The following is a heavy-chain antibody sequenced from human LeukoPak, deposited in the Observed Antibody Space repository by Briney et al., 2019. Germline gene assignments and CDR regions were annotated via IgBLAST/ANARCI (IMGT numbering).Heavy chain of an antibody. D-gene: IGHD6-13*01. CDR3: ARMTQYSSSWYYGYYYYYMDV. J-gene: IGHJ6*03. Sequence: ASVNVSCKASGYTFTSYGISWVRQAPGQGLEWMGWISTYNGNTNYAQKLHGRVTMTTDTSTSTAYMELRSLRSDDTAVYYCARMTQYSSSWYYGYYYYYMDVWGKGTTVTVSS. CDR1: GYTFTSYG. CDR2: ISTYNGNT. V-gene: IGHV1-18*01.